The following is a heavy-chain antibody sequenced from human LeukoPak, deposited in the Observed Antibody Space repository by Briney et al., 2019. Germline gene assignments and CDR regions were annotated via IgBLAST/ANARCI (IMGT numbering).Heavy chain of an antibody. CDR1: GYTFTSYY. CDR2: INPSGGST. Sequence: ASVKVSCKASGYTFTSYYMHWVRQAPGQGLEWMGLINPSGGSTSYAQKFQGRVTMTRDISTSTVYMELSSLRSEDTAVYYCASQGNPYYYYYYMDVWGKGTTVTVSS. CDR3: ASQGNPYYYYYYMDV. V-gene: IGHV1-46*01. D-gene: IGHD1-14*01. J-gene: IGHJ6*03.